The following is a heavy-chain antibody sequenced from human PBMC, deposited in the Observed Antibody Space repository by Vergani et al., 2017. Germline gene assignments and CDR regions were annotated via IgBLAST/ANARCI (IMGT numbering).Heavy chain of an antibody. CDR1: GGTFSSYA. J-gene: IGHJ4*02. V-gene: IGHV1-69*01. CDR3: ARATGSWFGELFIGTEGGYYFDY. D-gene: IGHD3-10*01. CDR2: IIPIFGTA. Sequence: QVQLVQSGAEVKKPGSSVKVSCKASGGTFSSYAISWVRQAPGQGLEWMGGIIPIFGTANYAQKFQGRVTITADESTSTAYMELSSLRSEDTAVYYCARATGSWFGELFIGTEGGYYFDYWGQGTLVTVSS.